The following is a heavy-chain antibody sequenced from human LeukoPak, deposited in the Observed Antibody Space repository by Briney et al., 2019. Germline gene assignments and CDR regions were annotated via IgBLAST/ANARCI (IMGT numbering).Heavy chain of an antibody. V-gene: IGHV3-66*01. D-gene: IGHD3-3*01. CDR3: ASEIIFGSFDY. Sequence: PGGSLRLSCAASGFTVSNNYMSWVRQAPGKGLEWVSVIYSNGNTYYADSVQGRFTISRDNSKNTLYLQMNSVRAEDTGVYYCASEIIFGSFDYWGQGTLVTVSS. CDR1: GFTVSNNY. CDR2: IYSNGNT. J-gene: IGHJ4*02.